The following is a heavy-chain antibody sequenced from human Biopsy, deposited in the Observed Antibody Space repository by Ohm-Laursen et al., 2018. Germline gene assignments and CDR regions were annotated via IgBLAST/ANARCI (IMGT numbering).Heavy chain of an antibody. V-gene: IGHV4-59*01. CDR1: GHPINNYY. CDR2: IYDRGSTS. D-gene: IGHD6-19*01. Sequence: TLSLTCTVSGHPINNYYWSWIRQPPGQGLEYIGYIYDRGSTSNYTPTLESRVTMSVDMPKNQFYLKLLSVIAADTAVYYSARGRRASGWPCFANWGQGTLVTVSS. CDR3: ARGRRASGWPCFAN. J-gene: IGHJ4*02.